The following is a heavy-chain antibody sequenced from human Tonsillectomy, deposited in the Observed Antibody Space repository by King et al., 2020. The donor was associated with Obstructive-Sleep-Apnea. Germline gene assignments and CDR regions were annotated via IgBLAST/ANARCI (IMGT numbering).Heavy chain of an antibody. CDR2: IYHSGST. Sequence: VQLQESGPGLVKPSGTLSLTCAVSGGSISSSNWWSWVRQPPGKGLEWIGEIYHSGSTNYNPSLKSRVTISVDKSKNQFSLKLSSVTAADTAVYYCARCSVTNDSSGYLLGYWFDPWGQGTLVTVSS. V-gene: IGHV4-4*02. CDR1: GGSISSSNW. CDR3: ARCSVTNDSSGYLLGYWFDP. D-gene: IGHD3-22*01. J-gene: IGHJ5*02.